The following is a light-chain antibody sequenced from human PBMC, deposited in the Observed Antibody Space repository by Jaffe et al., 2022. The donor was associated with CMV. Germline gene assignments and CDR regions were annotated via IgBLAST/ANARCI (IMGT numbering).Light chain of an antibody. Sequence: EIVLTQSPGILSLSPGERATLSCRASQSVNSSYLAWYQQKPGQAPRLLIYGASSRATGIPDRFSGSGSGTDFTVTISRLEPEDFAVFYCQQYGTSPFTFGPGTKVDIK. V-gene: IGKV3-20*01. J-gene: IGKJ3*01. CDR3: QQYGTSPFT. CDR2: GAS. CDR1: QSVNSSY.